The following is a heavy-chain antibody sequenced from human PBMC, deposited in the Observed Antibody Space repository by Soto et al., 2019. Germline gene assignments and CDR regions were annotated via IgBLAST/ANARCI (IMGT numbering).Heavy chain of an antibody. CDR3: ARGADDFSSGYYYEY. CDR1: GYTFSTHG. Sequence: QVQLVQSGAEVKNPGASVTVSCKASGYTFSTHGISWVRQAPGQGLEWMAWSGNTNYAQKFQGRLTLTTNPSTRTAYMELRSLRSDDTAVYHCARGADDFSSGYYYEYWGQGTLVTVSS. CDR2: SGNT. D-gene: IGHD3-3*01. V-gene: IGHV1-18*04. J-gene: IGHJ4*02.